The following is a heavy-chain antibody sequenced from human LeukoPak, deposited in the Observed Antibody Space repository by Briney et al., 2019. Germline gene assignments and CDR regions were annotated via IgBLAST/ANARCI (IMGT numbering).Heavy chain of an antibody. J-gene: IGHJ4*02. CDR1: GGSFSGYY. D-gene: IGHD3-9*01. Sequence: SETLSLTCAVYGGSFSGYYWSWLRQPPGKGLEWIGEINHSGSTNYNPSLKSRVTISVDTSKNQFSLKLSSVTAADTAVYYCARLYYDILTGYYRSYFDYWGQGTLVTVSS. CDR2: INHSGST. V-gene: IGHV4-34*01. CDR3: ARLYYDILTGYYRSYFDY.